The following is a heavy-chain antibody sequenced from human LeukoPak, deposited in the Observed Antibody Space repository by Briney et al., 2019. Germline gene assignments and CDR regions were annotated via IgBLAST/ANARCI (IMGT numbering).Heavy chain of an antibody. V-gene: IGHV1-8*01. CDR1: GYTFTSYD. CDR3: ARGGDIVVVPAAMNYDY. D-gene: IGHD2-2*01. CDR2: INPNSGNT. J-gene: IGHJ4*02. Sequence: ASVKVSCKASGYTFTSYDINWVRQATGQGLEWMGWINPNSGNTGYAQKFQGRVTMTRNTSISTAYMELSSLRSEDTAVYYCARGGDIVVVPAAMNYDYWGQGTLVTVSS.